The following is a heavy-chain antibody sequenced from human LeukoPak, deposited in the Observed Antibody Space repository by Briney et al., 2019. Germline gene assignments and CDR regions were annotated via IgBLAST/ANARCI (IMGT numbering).Heavy chain of an antibody. J-gene: IGHJ4*02. CDR1: GDTFSSYT. Sequence: SVKVSCKASGDTFSSYTINWVRQAPGQGLEWMGGIIPILGTANYAQKFQGRVTLTADESTSTAYMALSSLRSEDSAVYYCARGGWEYSSSSPFDYWGQGTLVTVSS. D-gene: IGHD6-6*01. CDR2: IIPILGTA. V-gene: IGHV1-69*16. CDR3: ARGGWEYSSSSPFDY.